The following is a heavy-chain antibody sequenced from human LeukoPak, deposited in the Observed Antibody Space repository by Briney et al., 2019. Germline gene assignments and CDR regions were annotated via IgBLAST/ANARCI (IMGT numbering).Heavy chain of an antibody. CDR3: ARVDAPSYYVGSGYYYGDAFHI. CDR1: CGSISSGGYY. J-gene: IGHJ3*02. V-gene: IGHV4-31*03. Sequence: SETLSLTCTVSCGSISSGGYYWSWIHQHPGKGLEWIGYIYYSGSTYYNPSLKSRVTISVDTSKNQFSLKLSSVTAADTAVYYCARVDAPSYYVGSGYYYGDAFHIWGQGTMVTVSS. D-gene: IGHD3-22*01. CDR2: IYYSGST.